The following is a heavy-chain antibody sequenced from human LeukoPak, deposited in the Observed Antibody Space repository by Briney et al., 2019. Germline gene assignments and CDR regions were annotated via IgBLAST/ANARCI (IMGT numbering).Heavy chain of an antibody. Sequence: RGESLKISCKGSGYSFTSYWISWVRQMPGKGLEWMGRIDPSDSYTNYSPSFQGHVTISADKSISTAYLQWSSLKASDTAMYYCARRHGDYRYYFDYWGQGTLVTVSS. J-gene: IGHJ4*02. CDR2: IDPSDSYT. V-gene: IGHV5-10-1*01. CDR1: GYSFTSYW. D-gene: IGHD4-17*01. CDR3: ARRHGDYRYYFDY.